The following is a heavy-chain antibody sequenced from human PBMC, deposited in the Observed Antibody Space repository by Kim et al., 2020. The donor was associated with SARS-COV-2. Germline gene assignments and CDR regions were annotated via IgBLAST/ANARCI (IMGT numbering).Heavy chain of an antibody. J-gene: IGHJ6*02. D-gene: IGHD3-10*01. CDR1: GFTFDDYT. Sequence: GGSLRLSCAASGFTFDDYTMHWVRQAPGKGLEWVSLISWDGGSTYYADSVKGRFTISRDNSKNSLYLQMNSLRTEDTALYYCAKSYGSGSQGGMDVWGQGTTVTVSS. V-gene: IGHV3-43*01. CDR3: AKSYGSGSQGGMDV. CDR2: ISWDGGST.